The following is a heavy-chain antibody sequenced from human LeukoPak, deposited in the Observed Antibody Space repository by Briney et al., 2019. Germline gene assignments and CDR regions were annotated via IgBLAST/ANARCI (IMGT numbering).Heavy chain of an antibody. D-gene: IGHD2-2*01. CDR2: INPNSGGT. V-gene: IGHV1-2*02. Sequence: ASVTVSCKASGYTFTGYYMHWVRQAPGQGLEWMGWINPNSGGTNYAQKFQGRVTMTRDTSISTAYMELSRLRSDDTAVYYCASSSTSWWGAFDIWGQGTMVTVSS. CDR1: GYTFTGYY. CDR3: ASSSTSWWGAFDI. J-gene: IGHJ3*02.